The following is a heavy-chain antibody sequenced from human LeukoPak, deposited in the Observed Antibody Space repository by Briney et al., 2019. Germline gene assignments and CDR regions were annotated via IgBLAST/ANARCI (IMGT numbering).Heavy chain of an antibody. D-gene: IGHD2-21*02. CDR1: GGSISSSGYS. CDR2: IYHSGST. V-gene: IGHV4-30-2*01. J-gene: IGHJ4*02. CDR3: ARDSMVTAIDY. Sequence: SQTLSLTCAVSGGSISSSGYSWSWIRQPPGKGLEWIGYIYHSGSTYYNPSLKSRVTISVDRSKNQFSLKLSSVTAADTAVYYCARDSMVTAIDYWGQGTLVTVSS.